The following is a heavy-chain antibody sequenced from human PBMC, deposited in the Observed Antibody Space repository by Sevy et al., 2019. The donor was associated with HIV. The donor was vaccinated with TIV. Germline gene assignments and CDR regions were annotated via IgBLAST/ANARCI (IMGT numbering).Heavy chain of an antibody. CDR3: ARQGATLATLYAFHI. Sequence: SETLSLTCTVSGGSISDHYWSWIRQPPGKGLEWIGYFYYGSGTTKYNPSLKSRVTISIDTSKNQSSLKVSSVTAADTAVYYCARQGATLATLYAFHIWGQGTMVTVSS. D-gene: IGHD4-4*01. CDR2: FYYGSGTT. CDR1: GGSISDHY. V-gene: IGHV4-59*08. J-gene: IGHJ3*02.